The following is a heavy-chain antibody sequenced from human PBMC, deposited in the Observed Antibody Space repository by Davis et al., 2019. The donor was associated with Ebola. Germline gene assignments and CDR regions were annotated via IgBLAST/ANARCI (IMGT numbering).Heavy chain of an antibody. J-gene: IGHJ4*02. CDR1: GFTFSSYA. V-gene: IGHV3-30*04. CDR3: ARATTLLN. Sequence: PGGSLRLSCAASGFTFSSYAMHWVRQAPGKGLEWVAVISYDGSNKYYADSVKGRFTISRDNSKNTLYLQMNSRRAEDMAVYYCARATTLLNWGQGTLVTVSS. D-gene: IGHD1-1*01. CDR2: ISYDGSNK.